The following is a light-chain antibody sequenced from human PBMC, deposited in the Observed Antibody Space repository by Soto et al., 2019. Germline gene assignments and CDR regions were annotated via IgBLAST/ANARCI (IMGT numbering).Light chain of an antibody. CDR3: QQYNNWPPWT. Sequence: EIVMTQSPATLSVSPGERATVSCRASQSISSNLAWYQQKPGQAPRLLIYGASTRATGVPARFSGSGSGTEFTLTISSLQSEDFALYYGQQYNNWPPWTFGQGTKVEVK. J-gene: IGKJ1*01. CDR1: QSISSN. V-gene: IGKV3-15*01. CDR2: GAS.